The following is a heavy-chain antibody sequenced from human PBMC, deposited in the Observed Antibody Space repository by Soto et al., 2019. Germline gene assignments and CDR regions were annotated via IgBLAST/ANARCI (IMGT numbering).Heavy chain of an antibody. CDR1: GYTFTSYD. V-gene: IGHV1-8*01. Sequence: ASVKVSCKASGYTFTSYDINWVRQATGQGLEWMGWMNPNSGNTGYAQKFQGRVTMTRNTSISTAYMELSSLRSEGTAVYYCARVAMATITAFDIWGQGTMVTVSS. CDR3: ARVAMATITAFDI. J-gene: IGHJ3*02. D-gene: IGHD4-4*01. CDR2: MNPNSGNT.